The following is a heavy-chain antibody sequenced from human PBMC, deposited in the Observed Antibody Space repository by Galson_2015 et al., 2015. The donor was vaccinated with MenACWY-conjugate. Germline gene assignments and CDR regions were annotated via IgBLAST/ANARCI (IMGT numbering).Heavy chain of an antibody. CDR1: GGSISSRDFY. CDR2: IFYSGIS. J-gene: IGHJ5*02. Sequence: ETLSLTCTVSGGSISSRDFYWDWIRQSPGKGLEWIGSIFYSGISNYNPSLKSRVSISVDTSKNEFSLRLSAVTAADTAEYYCARATWSYFDNGGYPNWFDTWGRGTLVIVSS. CDR3: ARATWSYFDNGGYPNWFDT. D-gene: IGHD3-22*01. V-gene: IGHV4-39*07.